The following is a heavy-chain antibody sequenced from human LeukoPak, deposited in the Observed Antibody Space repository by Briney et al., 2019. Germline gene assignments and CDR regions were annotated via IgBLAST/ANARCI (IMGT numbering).Heavy chain of an antibody. J-gene: IGHJ6*03. D-gene: IGHD3-3*01. V-gene: IGHV1-2*02. CDR2: INPESGGT. Sequence: DSVKVSCKASGYTFTGHYMHWVRQAPGQGLEWMGWINPESGGTDYAQKFQGRVTMTRDTSISTAYMELSRLRSDDTAVYYCARDGVWYYDFWSGYANYYYMDVWGKGTTVTVSS. CDR3: ARDGVWYYDFWSGYANYYYMDV. CDR1: GYTFTGHY.